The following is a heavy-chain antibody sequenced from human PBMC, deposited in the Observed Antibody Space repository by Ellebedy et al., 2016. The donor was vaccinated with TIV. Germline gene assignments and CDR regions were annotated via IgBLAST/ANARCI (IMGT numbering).Heavy chain of an antibody. CDR1: GYSFTSYW. Sequence: GESLKISCKGSGYSFTSYWIGWVRQMHGKGLEWMGIIYPDDSDTRYGPSFQGQVTISADKSISTAYLQWSSLKASDTAMYYCARGAGGSRSPEYFQHWGQGTLVTVSS. CDR2: IYPDDSDT. V-gene: IGHV5-51*01. D-gene: IGHD3-16*01. J-gene: IGHJ1*01. CDR3: ARGAGGSRSPEYFQH.